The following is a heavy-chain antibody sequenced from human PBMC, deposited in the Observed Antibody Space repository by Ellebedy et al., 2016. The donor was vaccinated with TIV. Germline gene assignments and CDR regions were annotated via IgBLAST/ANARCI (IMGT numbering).Heavy chain of an antibody. V-gene: IGHV3-48*04. CDR1: GFTFSRYS. CDR2: ITSTSDNR. D-gene: IGHD4-17*01. CDR3: SSLRNDYGDYVGY. J-gene: IGHJ4*02. Sequence: GESLKISCAASGFTFSRYSMNWVRQAPGKGLECISFITSTSDNRYYADSVKGRFTISRDNANNSLYLQMNSLRADHTAVYYCSSLRNDYGDYVGYWGQGTLVTVSS.